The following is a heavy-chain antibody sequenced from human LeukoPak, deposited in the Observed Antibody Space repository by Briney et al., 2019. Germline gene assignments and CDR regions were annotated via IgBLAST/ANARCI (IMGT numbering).Heavy chain of an antibody. CDR3: AKVFPLDEDYFDY. V-gene: IGHV3-7*01. Sequence: GGSLRLSCAASGFTFSSYWMSWVRQAPGKGLEWVANIKQDGSEKYYVDSVKGRFTISRDNSKNTLYLQMNSLRAEDTAVYYCAKVFPLDEDYFDYWGQGTLVTVSS. CDR2: IKQDGSEK. J-gene: IGHJ4*02. CDR1: GFTFSSYW. D-gene: IGHD3-10*02.